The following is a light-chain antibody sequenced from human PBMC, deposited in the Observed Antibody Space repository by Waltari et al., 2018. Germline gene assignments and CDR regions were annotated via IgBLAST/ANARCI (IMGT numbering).Light chain of an antibody. CDR1: QSRLGSDGKTY. Sequence: DMVMTQTPLSLSVTPGQPASTSGKSSQSRLGSDGKTYLYWYLQKPGQPPHLLIYEISNRFSGVPDRFSGSGSRTDFTLEISRVESEDVGVYYCMQSIQVPLTFGGGTKVEIK. J-gene: IGKJ4*01. CDR3: MQSIQVPLT. V-gene: IGKV2D-29*01. CDR2: EIS.